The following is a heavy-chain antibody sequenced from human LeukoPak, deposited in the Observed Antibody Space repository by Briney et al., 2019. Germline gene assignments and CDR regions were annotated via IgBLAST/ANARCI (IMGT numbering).Heavy chain of an antibody. J-gene: IGHJ4*02. V-gene: IGHV1-46*01. CDR1: GYTFTSYY. Sequence: ASVKVSCKASGYTFTSYYMHWVRQAPGQGREWMGIINPSGGSTSYAQKFKCRVTMTRDMSTSTVYMELSSLRSEDTAVYYCARGGETMVRGVRIPINDYWGQGTLVTVSS. D-gene: IGHD3-10*01. CDR2: INPSGGST. CDR3: ARGGETMVRGVRIPINDY.